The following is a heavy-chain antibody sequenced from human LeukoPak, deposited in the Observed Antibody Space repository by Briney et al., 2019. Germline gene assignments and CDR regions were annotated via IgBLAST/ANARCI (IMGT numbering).Heavy chain of an antibody. CDR2: ISSSSSYI. Sequence: PGGSLRLSCAASGFTFSSYSMNWVRQAPGKGLEWVSSISSSSSYIYYADSVKGRFTISRDNAKNSLYLQMNSLRAEDTAVYYCARFTPRLSREKFDYWGQGTLVTVSS. CDR3: ARFTPRLSREKFDY. V-gene: IGHV3-21*04. CDR1: GFTFSSYS. D-gene: IGHD2-15*01. J-gene: IGHJ4*02.